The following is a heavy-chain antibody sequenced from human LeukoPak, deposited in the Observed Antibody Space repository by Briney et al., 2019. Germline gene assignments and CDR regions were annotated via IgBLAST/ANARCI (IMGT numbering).Heavy chain of an antibody. V-gene: IGHV1-8*03. CDR1: GYTFTSYD. CDR2: MNPNSGNT. J-gene: IGHJ3*02. D-gene: IGHD1-26*01. Sequence: EASVKVSCKASGYTFTSYDINWVRQATGQGLEWMGWMNPNSGNTGYAQKFQGRVTITRNTSISTAYMELSSLRSEDTAVYYCARVRWGLHLLYAFDIWGQGTMVTVSS. CDR3: ARVRWGLHLLYAFDI.